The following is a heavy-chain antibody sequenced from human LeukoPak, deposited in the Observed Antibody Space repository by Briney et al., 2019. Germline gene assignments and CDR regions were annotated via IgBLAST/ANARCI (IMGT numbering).Heavy chain of an antibody. CDR3: ARRVRGVIVTGAFDI. V-gene: IGHV3-30*03. CDR1: GFTFSSYG. D-gene: IGHD3-10*01. J-gene: IGHJ3*02. CDR2: ISYDGSNK. Sequence: GGSLRLSCAASGFTFSSYGMHWVRQAPGKGLEWAAVISYDGSNKYCADSVKGRFTISRDNSKNTLYLQMNSLRAEDTAVYYCARRVRGVIVTGAFDIWGQGTMVTVSS.